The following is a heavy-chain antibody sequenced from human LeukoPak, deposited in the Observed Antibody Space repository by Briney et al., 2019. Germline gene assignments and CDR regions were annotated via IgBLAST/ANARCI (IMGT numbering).Heavy chain of an antibody. Sequence: SETLSLTCTVSGGSISTNSYYWGWIRQPPGKGLKWIGSIYYSGSTYYNPSLRSRVTISVNTSKNQFSLKLSSVTAADTAVYYCARTFGEYYFDYWGQGTLVTVSS. V-gene: IGHV4-39*01. CDR1: GGSISTNSYY. CDR3: ARTFGEYYFDY. CDR2: IYYSGST. J-gene: IGHJ4*02. D-gene: IGHD3-16*01.